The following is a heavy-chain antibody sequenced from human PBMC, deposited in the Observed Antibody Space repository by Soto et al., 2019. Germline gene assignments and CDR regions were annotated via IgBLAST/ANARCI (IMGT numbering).Heavy chain of an antibody. V-gene: IGHV1-2*04. D-gene: IGHD6-19*01. CDR3: VSARHKESTMRSGWYV. CDR2: INPNSGGT. CDR1: GYTFTDYY. Sequence: ASVKVSCKASGYTFTDYYIHWVRPAPGQGLEWMGWINPNSGGTNFAQKFQGWVTMTGDESMSTAYMELSSLRSEDTAVYYCVSARHKESTMRSGWYVWRQGTLVSVSS. J-gene: IGHJ4*02.